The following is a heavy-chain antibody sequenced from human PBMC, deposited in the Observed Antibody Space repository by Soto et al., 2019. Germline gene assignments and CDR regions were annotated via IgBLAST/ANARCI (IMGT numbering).Heavy chain of an antibody. Sequence: SLRLSCAASGFTYSDYYMSWIRQAPGKGLEWVSYISSSSSYTNYADSVKGRFTISRDNAKNSLYLQMNSLRAEDTAVYYCARGLPAVAGGGDFYYYMDVWGKGTTVTVSS. D-gene: IGHD6-19*01. V-gene: IGHV3-11*05. CDR3: ARGLPAVAGGGDFYYYMDV. CDR2: ISSSSSYT. J-gene: IGHJ6*03. CDR1: GFTYSDYY.